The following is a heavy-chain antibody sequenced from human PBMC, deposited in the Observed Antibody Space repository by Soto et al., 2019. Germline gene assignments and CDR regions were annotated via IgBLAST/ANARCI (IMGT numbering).Heavy chain of an antibody. D-gene: IGHD3-10*01. CDR2: MNPDSENT. Sequence: QVHLVQSGAEVKQPGASVRVSCKASGYTFTNYDITWVRQATGQGLEWMGWMNPDSENTGSPQKFQGRVTMTVNTTITAANMELSRLRSEDTAVYYCPRAQFEFGSYVGVAVWGDGTTVTVSP. CDR3: PRAQFEFGSYVGVAV. V-gene: IGHV1-8*01. J-gene: IGHJ6*04. CDR1: GYTFTNYD.